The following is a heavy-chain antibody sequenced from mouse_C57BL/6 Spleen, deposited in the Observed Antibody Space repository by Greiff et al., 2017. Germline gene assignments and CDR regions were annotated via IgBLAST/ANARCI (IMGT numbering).Heavy chain of an antibody. J-gene: IGHJ2*01. CDR1: GFNIKDYY. V-gene: IGHV14-2*01. CDR3: ARPYYYGSSYEDYFDY. Sequence: EVQLQQSGAELVKPGASVKLSCTASGFNIKDYYMHWVKQRTEQGLEWIGRIDPEDGETKYDPKFQGKATITADTSSNTAYLQLSSLTSEDTAVYYCARPYYYGSSYEDYFDYWGQGTTLTSSS. D-gene: IGHD1-1*01. CDR2: IDPEDGET.